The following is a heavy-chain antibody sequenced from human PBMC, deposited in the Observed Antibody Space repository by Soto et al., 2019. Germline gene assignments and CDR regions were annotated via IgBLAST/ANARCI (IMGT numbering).Heavy chain of an antibody. CDR1: GYSFTNYW. J-gene: IGHJ6*02. CDR3: PISPYNYYSSGYYYFYFYGMEV. Sequence: GESLKISCKGSGYSFTNYWIGWVRQMREKSLKWMGIIYPGDSDTRYSPSFQSQVTISADKSISTAYLQWSSLKASVTPLWFFPISPYNYYSSGYYYFYFYGMEVGGQGA. CDR2: IYPGDSDT. D-gene: IGHD3-22*01. V-gene: IGHV5-51*01.